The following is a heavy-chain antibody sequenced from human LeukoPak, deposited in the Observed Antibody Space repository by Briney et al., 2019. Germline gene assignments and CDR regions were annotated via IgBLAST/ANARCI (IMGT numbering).Heavy chain of an antibody. CDR2: ISYDGSNK. J-gene: IGHJ4*02. V-gene: IGHV3-30*03. D-gene: IGHD3-10*01. CDR1: GFTFSNYG. Sequence: PGRSLRLSCAASGFTFSNYGMHWVRQAPGKGLEWVAAISYDGSNKYYADSVKGRFTISRDNAKNSLYLQMNSLKSEDTAVYYCTTYGSGRKFDYWGQGILVTVSS. CDR3: TTYGSGRKFDY.